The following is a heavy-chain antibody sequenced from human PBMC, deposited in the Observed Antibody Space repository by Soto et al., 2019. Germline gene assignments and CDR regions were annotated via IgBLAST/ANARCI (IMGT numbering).Heavy chain of an antibody. J-gene: IGHJ4*02. CDR2: ISESGGST. D-gene: IGHD6-13*01. CDR3: AKRSPYSSGWYSPIFDY. Sequence: GGSLRLSCAAYGFSFSDYAMSWVRQAPGKGLEWVSVISESGGSTHYADSVRGRFTVSRDNSKNSLSLRMNSLRDEDTAVYFCAKRSPYSSGWYSPIFDYWGQGALVTVSS. V-gene: IGHV3-23*01. CDR1: GFSFSDYA.